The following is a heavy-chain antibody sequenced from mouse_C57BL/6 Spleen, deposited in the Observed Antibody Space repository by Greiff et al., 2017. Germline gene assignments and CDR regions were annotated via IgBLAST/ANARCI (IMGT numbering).Heavy chain of an antibody. CDR3: ARMGFDYYGSLYWYFDV. D-gene: IGHD1-1*01. J-gene: IGHJ1*03. Sequence: VQLQQSGPELVKPGASVKISCKASGYSFTGYYMNWVKQSPEKSLEWIGEINPSTGGTTYNQKFKAKATLTVDKSSSTAYIQLKRLASEDSAVYYCARMGFDYYGSLYWYFDVWGTGTTVTVSS. V-gene: IGHV1-42*01. CDR1: GYSFTGYY. CDR2: INPSTGGT.